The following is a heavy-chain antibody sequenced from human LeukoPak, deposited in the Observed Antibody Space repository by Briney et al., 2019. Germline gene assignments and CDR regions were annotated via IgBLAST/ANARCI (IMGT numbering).Heavy chain of an antibody. J-gene: IGHJ4*02. CDR1: GFTFSTFW. CDR2: IKRDGRDK. Sequence: PGGSLRLSCTVSGFTFSTFWMSWVRQAPGKGLEWVANIKRDGRDKEYVASMKGRFTISRDNIKNSVYLQMNSLRGEDTAVYYCARGGGKGSLDYWGQGILITVSS. CDR3: ARGGGKGSLDY. V-gene: IGHV3-7*01.